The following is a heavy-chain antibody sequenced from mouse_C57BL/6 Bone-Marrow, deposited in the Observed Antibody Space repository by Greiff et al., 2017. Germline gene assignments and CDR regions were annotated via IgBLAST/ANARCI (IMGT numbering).Heavy chain of an antibody. CDR3: ARDYCSSPYFDY. Sequence: EVKLMESGGGLVKPGGSLKLSCAASGFTFSDYGMHWVRQAPEQGLEWVAYISSGSSTIYYADTVKGRFTISRDNAKNTLFLQMTSLRSEDTAMYYCARDYCSSPYFDYWGQGTTLTVSS. D-gene: IGHD1-1*01. J-gene: IGHJ2*01. V-gene: IGHV5-17*01. CDR1: GFTFSDYG. CDR2: ISSGSSTI.